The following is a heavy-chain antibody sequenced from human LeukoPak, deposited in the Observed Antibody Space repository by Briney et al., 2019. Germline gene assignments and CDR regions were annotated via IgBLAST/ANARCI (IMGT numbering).Heavy chain of an antibody. V-gene: IGHV3-23*01. CDR1: GFTFSSYA. J-gene: IGHJ4*02. CDR2: ISGSGGST. D-gene: IGHD6-13*01. Sequence: GGSLRLSCAASGFTFSSYAMSWVRQAPGKGLEWVSAISGSGGSTYYADSMKGRFTISRDNSKNTLYLQMNSLRAEDTAVYYCAKVRTYSSSWRDFDYWGQGTLVTVSS. CDR3: AKVRTYSSSWRDFDY.